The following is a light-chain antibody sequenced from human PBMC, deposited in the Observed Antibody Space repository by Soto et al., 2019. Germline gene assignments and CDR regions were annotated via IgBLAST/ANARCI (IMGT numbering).Light chain of an antibody. CDR2: RNN. CDR3: AAWDDSLSGVV. Sequence: QSVLSQPTSASGTPGQRVTISCSGSRSNIGSNYVFWYQHLPGTAPKLLIYRNNQRPSGGPDRFSDSKSGTSASLAISGLRSEDETDYYCAAWDDSLSGVVFGGGTKLTVL. J-gene: IGLJ2*01. V-gene: IGLV1-47*01. CDR1: RSNIGSNY.